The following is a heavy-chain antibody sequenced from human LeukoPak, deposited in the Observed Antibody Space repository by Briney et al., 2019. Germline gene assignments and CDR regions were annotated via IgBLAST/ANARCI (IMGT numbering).Heavy chain of an antibody. V-gene: IGHV4-39*01. CDR3: ARQTLSDTIDY. Sequence: SETLSLTCTVSGGSIRSSSYYWGWIRQPPGKGLEWIGSIYFSVITSYNPSLKSRVTMSVDTSKNQFSLKLSSVTATDTALYCCARQTLSDTIDYWGQGTLVTVSS. CDR1: GGSIRSSSYY. D-gene: IGHD2-2*01. J-gene: IGHJ4*02. CDR2: IYFSVIT.